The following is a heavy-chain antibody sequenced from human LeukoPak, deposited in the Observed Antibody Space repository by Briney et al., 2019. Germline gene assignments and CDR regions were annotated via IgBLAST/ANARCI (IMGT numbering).Heavy chain of an antibody. Sequence: PSETLSLTCAVYGGSFSGYYWSWIRQPPGKGLEWIGEINHSGSTNCNPSLKSRVTISVDTSKNQFSLKLSSVTAADTAVYYCARGQPFLYDSSGYYCDYWGQGTLVTVSS. CDR3: ARGQPFLYDSSGYYCDY. J-gene: IGHJ4*02. CDR2: INHSGST. CDR1: GGSFSGYY. V-gene: IGHV4-34*01. D-gene: IGHD3-22*01.